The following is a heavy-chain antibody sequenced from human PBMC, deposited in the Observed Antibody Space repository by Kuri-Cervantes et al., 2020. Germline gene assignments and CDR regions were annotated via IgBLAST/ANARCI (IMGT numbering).Heavy chain of an antibody. CDR2: MNPNSGNT. CDR1: GYTFTSYD. CDR3: ASSAFPAAGPHYYYYGMDV. Sequence: ASVKVSCKASGYTFTSYDINWARQATGQGLEWMGWMNPNSGNTGYAQKFQGRVTITADESTSTAYMELSSLRSEDTAVYYCASSAFPAAGPHYYYYGMDVWGQGTTVTVSS. J-gene: IGHJ6*02. V-gene: IGHV1-8*01. D-gene: IGHD6-13*01.